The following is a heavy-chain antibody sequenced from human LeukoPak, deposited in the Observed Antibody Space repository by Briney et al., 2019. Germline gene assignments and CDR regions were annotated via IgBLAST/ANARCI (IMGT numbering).Heavy chain of an antibody. D-gene: IGHD5-12*01. CDR2: INSDGSST. Sequence: GGSLRLSCAASGFTFSSYAMSWVRQAPGKGLVWVSRINSDGSSTSYADSVKGRFTISRDNAKNTLYLQMNSLRAEDTAVYYCASPVATQPRWGQGTLVTVSS. J-gene: IGHJ4*02. V-gene: IGHV3-74*01. CDR3: ASPVATQPR. CDR1: GFTFSSYA.